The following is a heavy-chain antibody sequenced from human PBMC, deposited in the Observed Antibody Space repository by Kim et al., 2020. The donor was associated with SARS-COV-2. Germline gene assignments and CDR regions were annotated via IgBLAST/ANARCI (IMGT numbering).Heavy chain of an antibody. D-gene: IGHD3-10*01. CDR2: ISGSAGST. J-gene: IGHJ4*02. CDR3: AKDRGVTMVRGVITYYFDY. V-gene: IGHV3-23*01. Sequence: VSDISGSAGSTNYADSVKGRFTISRDNSKNTLDLQMNSLRAEDTAVYYCAKDRGVTMVRGVITYYFDYWGQGTLVTVSS.